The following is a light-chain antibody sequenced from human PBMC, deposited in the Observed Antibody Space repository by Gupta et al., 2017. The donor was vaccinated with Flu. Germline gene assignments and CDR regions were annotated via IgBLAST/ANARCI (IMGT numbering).Light chain of an antibody. Sequence: SPSSLSATVGYRVTITVLDSQSIGSWLAWYQQKPGKAPKLLIYKASRVESGVPSRFSGSGSGTEFTLTISSLQPDDFATYYCQQYNSYRTFGQGTKVEIK. CDR1: QSIGSW. CDR2: KAS. V-gene: IGKV1-5*03. CDR3: QQYNSYRT. J-gene: IGKJ1*01.